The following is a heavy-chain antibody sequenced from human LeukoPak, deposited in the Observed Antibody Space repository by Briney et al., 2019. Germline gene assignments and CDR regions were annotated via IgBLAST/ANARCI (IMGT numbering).Heavy chain of an antibody. CDR3: ARDLSGTGTTFNWFDP. CDR1: GGTFSSYA. Sequence: SVKVSCKASGGTFSSYAISWVRQAPGQGLEWMGRIIPIFGTANYAQKFQGRVTITTDESTSTAYMELSSLRSEDTAVYYCARDLSGTGTTFNWFDPWGQGTLVTVSS. V-gene: IGHV1-69*05. J-gene: IGHJ5*02. D-gene: IGHD1-1*01. CDR2: IIPIFGTA.